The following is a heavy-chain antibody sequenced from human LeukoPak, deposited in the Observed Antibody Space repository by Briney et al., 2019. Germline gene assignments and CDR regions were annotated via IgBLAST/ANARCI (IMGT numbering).Heavy chain of an antibody. V-gene: IGHV4-30-4*08. J-gene: IGHJ5*02. D-gene: IGHD2-2*02. CDR1: GGSISSGDYY. CDR2: IYYSGST. CDR3: ARSQLLYVDGFAP. Sequence: SQTLSLTCTVSGGSISSGDYYWSWIRQPPGKGLEWIGYIYYSGSTYYNPSLKSRVTISVDTSKNQFSLKLSSVTAADTAVYYCARSQLLYVDGFAPGGKEPLATVSS.